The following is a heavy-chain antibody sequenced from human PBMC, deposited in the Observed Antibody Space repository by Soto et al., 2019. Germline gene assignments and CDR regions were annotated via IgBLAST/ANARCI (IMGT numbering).Heavy chain of an antibody. CDR2: IIPIFGTA. J-gene: IGHJ4*02. Sequence: GASVKVSCKASGGTFSSYAISWVRQAPGQGLEWMGGIIPIFGTANYAQKFQGRVTITADESTSTAYMELSSLRSEDTAVYYCARGHSGGVGVALRPYFDYWGQGTLVTVSS. V-gene: IGHV1-69*13. D-gene: IGHD3-3*01. CDR3: ARGHSGGVGVALRPYFDY. CDR1: GGTFSSYA.